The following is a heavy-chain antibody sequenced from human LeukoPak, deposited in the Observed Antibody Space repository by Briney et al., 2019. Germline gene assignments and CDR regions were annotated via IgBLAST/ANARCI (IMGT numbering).Heavy chain of an antibody. D-gene: IGHD2-2*01. CDR1: GYTLIELS. CDR2: FDPEDGET. Sequence: ASVKVSCKVSGYTLIELSMHCVRQAPGKGLEWMGGFDPEDGETIYAQKFQGRVTMTEDTSTDTAYMELSSLRSEDTAVYYCATEGRASSTIRTYYYYGMDVWGQGTTVTVSS. V-gene: IGHV1-24*01. J-gene: IGHJ6*02. CDR3: ATEGRASSTIRTYYYYGMDV.